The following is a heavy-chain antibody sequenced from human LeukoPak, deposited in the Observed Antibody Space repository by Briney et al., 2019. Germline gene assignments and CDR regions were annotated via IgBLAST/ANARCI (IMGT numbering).Heavy chain of an antibody. CDR3: ATAGPSGYDLYYFDY. CDR2: IIPIFGTA. Sequence: SVKVSCKASGGTFSSYAISWVRQAPGQGLEWMGGIIPIFGTANYAQKFQGRVTITTDESTSAAYMELSSLRSEDTAVYYCATAGPSGYDLYYFDYWGQGTLVTVSS. CDR1: GGTFSSYA. V-gene: IGHV1-69*05. D-gene: IGHD5-12*01. J-gene: IGHJ4*02.